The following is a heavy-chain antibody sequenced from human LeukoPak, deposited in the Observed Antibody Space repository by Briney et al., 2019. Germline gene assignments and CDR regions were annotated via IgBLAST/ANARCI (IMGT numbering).Heavy chain of an antibody. Sequence: ASVKVSCTASGYTFTDYYMHWVRQAPGQGFEWMGRINPNSGGTNYAQKFQGRVTMTGDTSISTAYMELSRLSTDDTAVYYCARTDYGDYRNCFDPWGQGTLVTVSS. CDR1: GYTFTDYY. J-gene: IGHJ5*02. CDR2: INPNSGGT. CDR3: ARTDYGDYRNCFDP. V-gene: IGHV1-2*06. D-gene: IGHD4-17*01.